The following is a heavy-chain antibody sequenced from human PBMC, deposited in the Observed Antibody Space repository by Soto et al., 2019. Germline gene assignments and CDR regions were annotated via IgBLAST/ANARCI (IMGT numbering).Heavy chain of an antibody. CDR2: IYNSGST. V-gene: IGHV4-61*01. CDR3: ASGSSVSAYIDY. J-gene: IGHJ4*02. CDR1: GGSVSSGTSY. Sequence: QVQLQESGPGLVKPSETLSLTCTVSGGSVSSGTSYWSWIRQPPGKGLEWIGYIYNSGSTDYNPSLKSRVTISLDTSKNQFSRKLSSVTAADTAVYYCASGSSVSAYIDYWGQGTLVTVSS. D-gene: IGHD6-13*01.